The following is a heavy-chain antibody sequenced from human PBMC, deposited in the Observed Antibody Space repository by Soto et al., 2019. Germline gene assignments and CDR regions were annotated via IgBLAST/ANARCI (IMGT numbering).Heavy chain of an antibody. CDR2: MNPNSGNT. CDR3: ARVNSPEGIVVVVAAAYWYFDL. V-gene: IGHV1-8*01. J-gene: IGHJ2*01. Sequence: ASVKVSCKASGYTFTSYDINWVRQATGQGLEWMGWMNPNSGNTGYAQKFQGRVTMTRNTSISTAYMELSSLRSENTAVYYCARVNSPEGIVVVVAAAYWYFDLWGRGTLVTVS. CDR1: GYTFTSYD. D-gene: IGHD2-15*01.